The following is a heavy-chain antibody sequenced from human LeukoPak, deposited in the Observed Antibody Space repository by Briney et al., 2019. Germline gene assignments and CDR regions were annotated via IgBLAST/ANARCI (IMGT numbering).Heavy chain of an antibody. Sequence: AASVKVSCKASGYTFTSYGISWVRQAPGQGLEWMGWISAYNGNTNYAQKLQGRVTMTTDTSTSTAYMELRSLRSDDTAVYYCATGGTTRGYYDSSGYQAAFDIWGQGTMVTVSS. CDR1: GYTFTSYG. J-gene: IGHJ3*02. V-gene: IGHV1-18*01. CDR3: ATGGTTRGYYDSSGYQAAFDI. CDR2: ISAYNGNT. D-gene: IGHD3-22*01.